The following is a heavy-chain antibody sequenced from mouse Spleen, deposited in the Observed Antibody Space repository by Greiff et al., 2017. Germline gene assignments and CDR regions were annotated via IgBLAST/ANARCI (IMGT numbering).Heavy chain of an antibody. CDR3: ARGHYYGSSYGFAY. V-gene: IGHV1-85*01. D-gene: IGHD1-1*01. Sequence: QVQLQQSGPELVKPGASVKLSCKASGYTFTSYDINWVKQRPGQGLEWIGWIYPRDGSTKYNEKFKGKATLTVDTSSSTAYMELHSLTSEDSAVYFCARGHYYGSSYGFAYWGQGTLVTVSA. CDR1: GYTFTSYD. J-gene: IGHJ3*01. CDR2: IYPRDGST.